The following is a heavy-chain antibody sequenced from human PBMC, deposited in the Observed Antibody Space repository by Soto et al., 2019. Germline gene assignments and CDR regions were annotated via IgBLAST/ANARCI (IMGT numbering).Heavy chain of an antibody. CDR2: IIPIFGTA. D-gene: IGHD5-12*01. Sequence: ASVKVSCKASGGTFSSYAISWVRQAPGQGLEWMGGIIPIFGTANYAQKFQGRVTITADESTSTAYMELSSLRSEDTAVYYCARGWLRMGSQKIDAFDIWGQGTMVTVSS. CDR3: ARGWLRMGSQKIDAFDI. V-gene: IGHV1-69*13. CDR1: GGTFSSYA. J-gene: IGHJ3*02.